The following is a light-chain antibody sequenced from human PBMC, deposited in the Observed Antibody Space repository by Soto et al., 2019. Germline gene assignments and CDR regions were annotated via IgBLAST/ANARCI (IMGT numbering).Light chain of an antibody. CDR2: GAT. CDR3: QQTFSVTPLT. Sequence: DIQMTQSPSSLSASVGDTVTISCRASRSIRAYLNWYQHKPGKAPNLLIYGATTLHSGVPSRFSGSGSGTDFSLTISSLQPEDFATYYWQQTFSVTPLTFGGGTKVE. J-gene: IGKJ4*01. V-gene: IGKV1-39*01. CDR1: RSIRAY.